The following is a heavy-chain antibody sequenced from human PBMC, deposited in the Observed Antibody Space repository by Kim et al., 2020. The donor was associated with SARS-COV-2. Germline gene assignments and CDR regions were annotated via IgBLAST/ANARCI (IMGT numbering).Heavy chain of an antibody. J-gene: IGHJ3*02. Sequence: ASVKVSCKASGYTFTSYAMNWVRQAPGQGLEWMGWINTNTGNPTYARGFTGRFVFSLDTSVSTAYLQISSLQAEDTAVYYCARDNLFGEPSTHAFDIWGQGTMVTVSS. V-gene: IGHV7-4-1*02. CDR2: INTNTGNP. D-gene: IGHD3-10*01. CDR1: GYTFTSYA. CDR3: ARDNLFGEPSTHAFDI.